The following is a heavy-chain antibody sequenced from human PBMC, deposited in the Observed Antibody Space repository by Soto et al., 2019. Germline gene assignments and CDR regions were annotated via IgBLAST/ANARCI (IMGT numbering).Heavy chain of an antibody. Sequence: SETLSLTSAVYGGSFSGYYWSWIRQPPGRGLEWIGEINHSGITNYNPSLKGRVPISVDTSKNQFSLKLSSVTAADRVVYYCARGRGFRGFNNWGQGTLVTVP. CDR2: INHSGIT. D-gene: IGHD3-10*01. V-gene: IGHV4-34*01. CDR1: GGSFSGYY. CDR3: ARGRGFRGFNN. J-gene: IGHJ4*02.